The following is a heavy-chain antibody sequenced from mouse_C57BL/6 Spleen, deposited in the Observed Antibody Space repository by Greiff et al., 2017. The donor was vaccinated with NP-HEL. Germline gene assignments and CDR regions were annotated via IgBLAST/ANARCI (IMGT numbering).Heavy chain of an antibody. CDR1: GYTFTSYW. Sequence: QVQLQQPGAELVKPGASVKLSCKASGYTFTSYWMQWVKQRPGQGLEWIGELDPSDSYPNSNQKFKGQATLTVDTSSSTAYMQLSSLTSEDSAVYYCARWRYYYGSSYGFDYAMDYWGQGTSVTVSS. V-gene: IGHV1-50*01. CDR2: LDPSDSYP. CDR3: ARWRYYYGSSYGFDYAMDY. J-gene: IGHJ4*01. D-gene: IGHD1-1*01.